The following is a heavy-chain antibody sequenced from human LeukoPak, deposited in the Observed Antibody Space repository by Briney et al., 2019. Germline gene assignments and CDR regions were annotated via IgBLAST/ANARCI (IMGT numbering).Heavy chain of an antibody. CDR2: ISDGSSTI. Sequence: GGSLRLSCAASGFTFSSYAMTWVRQAPGKGLEWVSYISDGSSTIYYADSVRGRFTISRDNAKNSLYLQINSLRDEDTAVYYCARETVGLDYWGQGTLVTVSS. V-gene: IGHV3-48*02. J-gene: IGHJ4*02. D-gene: IGHD4-23*01. CDR3: ARETVGLDY. CDR1: GFTFSSYA.